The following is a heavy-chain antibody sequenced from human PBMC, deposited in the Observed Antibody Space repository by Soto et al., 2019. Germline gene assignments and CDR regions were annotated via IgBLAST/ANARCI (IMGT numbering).Heavy chain of an antibody. CDR3: AHVKNPLLAYCGGDCYSGFDY. D-gene: IGHD2-21*02. CDR1: GFSLSTSGVG. J-gene: IGHJ4*02. V-gene: IGHV2-5*02. Sequence: SGPTLVNPTQTLTLTCTFSGFSLSTSGVGVGWIRQPPGKALEWLALIYWDDDKRYSPSLKSRLTITKDTSKNQVVLTMTNMDPVDTATYYCAHVKNPLLAYCGGDCYSGFDYWGQGTLVTVSS. CDR2: IYWDDDK.